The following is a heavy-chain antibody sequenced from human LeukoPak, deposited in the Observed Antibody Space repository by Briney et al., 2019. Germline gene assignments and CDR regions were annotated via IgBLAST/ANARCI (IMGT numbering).Heavy chain of an antibody. CDR1: GGSITSHY. CDR2: FYYSGST. D-gene: IGHD6-13*01. CDR3: ARDESQQLGNYYYYYGMDV. J-gene: IGHJ6*02. V-gene: IGHV4-59*11. Sequence: SETLSLTCTVSGGSITSHYWSWIRQPPGKGLEWIGYFYYSGSTNYNPSLKSRVTISVDTSKNQFSLKLSSVTAADTAVYYCARDESQQLGNYYYYYGMDVWGQGTTVTVSS.